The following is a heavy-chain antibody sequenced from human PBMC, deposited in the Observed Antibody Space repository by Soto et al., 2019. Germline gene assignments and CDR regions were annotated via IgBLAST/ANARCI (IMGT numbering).Heavy chain of an antibody. D-gene: IGHD1-20*01. V-gene: IGHV4-59*01. CDR3: ARESSGNHNHNWFDP. CDR1: GGSLSPYY. Sequence: SETLSLTCTVSGGSLSPYYWSWVRQPPGKGLEWIGFIWFSGTSTYNPSLRGRVTMSVDTSKNQLSLEMNSVTAADTAFYYCARESSGNHNHNWFDPWGLGTLVTVSS. CDR2: IWFSGTS. J-gene: IGHJ5*02.